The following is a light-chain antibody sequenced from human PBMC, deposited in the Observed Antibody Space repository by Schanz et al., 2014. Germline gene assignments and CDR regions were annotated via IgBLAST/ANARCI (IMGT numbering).Light chain of an antibody. Sequence: QSVLTQPPSVSGAPGQKVTISCTGSSSNIGAPYDVHWYQQLPGTAPKLLIYSNSNRPSGVPDRFSGSKSGTSASLAITGLQAEDEADYYCQSYDSRLGGPEFGGGTKLTVL. J-gene: IGLJ3*02. V-gene: IGLV1-40*01. CDR1: SSNIGAPYD. CDR3: QSYDSRLGGPE. CDR2: SNS.